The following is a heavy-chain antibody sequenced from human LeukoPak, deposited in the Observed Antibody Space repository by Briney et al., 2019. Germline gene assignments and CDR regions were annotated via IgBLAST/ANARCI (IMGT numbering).Heavy chain of an antibody. CDR2: INPNSGGT. D-gene: IGHD3-22*01. CDR1: GYTFTGYY. J-gene: IGHJ1*01. CDR3: AREDLYYYDSSGSEYFQH. V-gene: IGHV1-2*02. Sequence: ASVKVSCKASGYTFTGYYMHWVRQAPGQGLEWMGWINPNSGGTNYAQKFQGRVTMTRDTSISTAYMELSRLRSDDTAVYYCAREDLYYYDSSGSEYFQHWGQGTLVTVCS.